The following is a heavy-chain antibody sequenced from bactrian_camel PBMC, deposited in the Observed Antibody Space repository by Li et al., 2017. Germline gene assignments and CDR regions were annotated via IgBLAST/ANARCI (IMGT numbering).Heavy chain of an antibody. Sequence: HVQLVESGGALVQPGGSLRLSCVASGLTFSSYYMSWVRQAPGKGLEWVSTNETGDGSSKSADSVKGRFTCSRDNATDTLILQLNSLKTEDTAMYYCAKPAVQELSLTQAIVNFAYWDQGTQVTVS. CDR2: NETGDGSS. V-gene: IGHV3S1*01. CDR1: GLTFSSYY. J-gene: IGHJ6*01. D-gene: IGHD3*01. CDR3: AKPAVQELSLTQAIVNFAY.